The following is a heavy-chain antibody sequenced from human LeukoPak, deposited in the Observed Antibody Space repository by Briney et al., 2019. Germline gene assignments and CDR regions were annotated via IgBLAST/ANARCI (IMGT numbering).Heavy chain of an antibody. CDR2: IRNTSSII. CDR1: GFTFSSYS. D-gene: IGHD6-19*01. V-gene: IGHV3-48*02. CDR3: ARDHGIAVAGRGGYYYGMDV. J-gene: IGHJ6*02. Sequence: GGSLRLSCEASGFTFSSYSMNWVRQAPGKGLGWVAYIRNTSSIIYYADSVKGRFTVSRDKAKNSLYLQMNSLRDEDTAVYFCARDHGIAVAGRGGYYYGMDVWGQGTTVTVSS.